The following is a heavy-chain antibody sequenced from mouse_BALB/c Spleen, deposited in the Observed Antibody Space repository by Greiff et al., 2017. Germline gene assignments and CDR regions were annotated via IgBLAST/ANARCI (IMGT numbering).Heavy chain of an antibody. CDR2: IWAGGST. CDR3: ARDRYDAMDY. CDR1: GFSLTSYG. D-gene: IGHD2-14*01. J-gene: IGHJ4*01. V-gene: IGHV2-9*02. Sequence: QVQLQQSGPGLVAPSQSLSITCTVSGFSLTSYGVHWVRQPPGKGLEWLGVIWAGGSTNYNSALMSRLSISKDNSKSQVFLKMNCLQTDDTAMYYCARDRYDAMDYWGQGTSVTVSS.